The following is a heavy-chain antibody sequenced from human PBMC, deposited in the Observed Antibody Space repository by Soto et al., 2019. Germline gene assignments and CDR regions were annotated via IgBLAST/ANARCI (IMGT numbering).Heavy chain of an antibody. Sequence: EVPLVESGGGLIQPGGSLRLSCAASGFAGSSKYITWVRQAPGKGLEWVSVIYGGGTTYYADSVKGRFTISRDTSQNTLYLQRNSLRAEDTAVYYCVQTTGWPGFDFWGQGTLVTVSS. CDR3: VQTTGWPGFDF. CDR1: GFAGSSKY. V-gene: IGHV3-53*01. J-gene: IGHJ4*02. CDR2: IYGGGTT. D-gene: IGHD6-19*01.